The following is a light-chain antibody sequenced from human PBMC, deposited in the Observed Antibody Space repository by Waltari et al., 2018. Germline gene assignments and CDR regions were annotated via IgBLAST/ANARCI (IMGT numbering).Light chain of an antibody. CDR3: SSYVSSN. V-gene: IGLV2-14*03. CDR1: SSDIDHYKS. Sequence: HSALTQPASVSGSPGQSITISCTGISSDIDHYKSVSWYQQHPGKAPKLIIYDVNVRPSRVANRFPGSQSGNTASLTISGLQADDEADYYCSSYVSSNFGSGTKVTVL. J-gene: IGLJ1*01. CDR2: DVN.